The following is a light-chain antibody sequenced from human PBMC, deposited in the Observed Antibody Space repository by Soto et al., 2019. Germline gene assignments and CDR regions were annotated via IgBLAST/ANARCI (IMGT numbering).Light chain of an antibody. CDR3: QQYGNSPRYS. Sequence: EIVLTQSPGTLSLSLGERATLSRRASQSVSSNYLAWYQQKPGQAPRLLIYGTSSRATGIPDRFSGSGSGTDFTLTISRLEPEDFAVYYCQQYGNSPRYSFGQGTKLEIK. CDR1: QSVSSNY. V-gene: IGKV3-20*01. J-gene: IGKJ2*03. CDR2: GTS.